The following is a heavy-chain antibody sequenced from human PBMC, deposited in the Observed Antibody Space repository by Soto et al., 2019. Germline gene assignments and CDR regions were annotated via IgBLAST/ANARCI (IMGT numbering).Heavy chain of an antibody. CDR3: EGHGGRCFDY. CDR1: GGSVSSRNW. D-gene: IGHD2-15*01. V-gene: IGHV4-4*01. J-gene: IGHJ4*02. Sequence: QVQLQESGPGLVKPSETLSLTCAVSGGSVSSRNWWRGVRQPPGKGLEWIGQISQRGTANYNPSLKSRVTISVDKSKNQFSLILRSVTVAETVGYCCEGHGGRCFDYWGQGSLGSV. CDR2: ISQRGTA.